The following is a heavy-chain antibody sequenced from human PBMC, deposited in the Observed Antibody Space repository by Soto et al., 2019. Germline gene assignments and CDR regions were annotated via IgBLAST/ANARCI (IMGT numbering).Heavy chain of an antibody. CDR2: IYYSGST. CDR1: GGSISSGDYY. CDR3: ARWWSGSRQGFDP. V-gene: IGHV4-31*03. Sequence: QVQLQESGPGLVKPSQTLSLTCTVSGGSISSGDYYWSWIRQHPGKGLEWIGYIYYSGSTYYNPSLKSRVTISVDTSKNQLCLKLSSVTAADTAVYYCARWWSGSRQGFDPWGQGTLVTVSS. D-gene: IGHD3-3*01. J-gene: IGHJ5*02.